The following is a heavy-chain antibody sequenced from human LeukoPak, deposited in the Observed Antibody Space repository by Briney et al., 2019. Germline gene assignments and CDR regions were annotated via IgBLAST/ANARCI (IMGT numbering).Heavy chain of an antibody. J-gene: IGHJ4*02. CDR1: GFTFNTYW. CDR3: AFGKYYDSSGSLFDY. Sequence: GGSLRLSCAASGFTFNTYWMSWVRQAPGKGLEWVANIKEDGSEKNYVDSVKGRFAISRDNAKNSLYLQMSSLRAQDTAVYYCAFGKYYDSSGSLFDYWGQGTLVTVSS. D-gene: IGHD3-22*01. V-gene: IGHV3-7*01. CDR2: IKEDGSEK.